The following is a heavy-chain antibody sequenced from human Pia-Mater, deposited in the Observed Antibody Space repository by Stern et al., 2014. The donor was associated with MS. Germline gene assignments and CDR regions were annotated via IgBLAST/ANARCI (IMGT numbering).Heavy chain of an antibody. CDR1: GYTFINYD. J-gene: IGHJ6*02. CDR3: VRGGLSYGYGLDA. D-gene: IGHD3-16*01. V-gene: IGHV1-8*01. Sequence: QVQLVESGSQVRKPGASVKVSCQASGYTFINYDIFWVRQATGQGLEWMGWMKPNNANTGHAQKFQGRVTMTRNTSISTDYMELSGLRSDDTAVYYCVRGGLSYGYGLDAWGQGTAVIVSS. CDR2: MKPNNANT.